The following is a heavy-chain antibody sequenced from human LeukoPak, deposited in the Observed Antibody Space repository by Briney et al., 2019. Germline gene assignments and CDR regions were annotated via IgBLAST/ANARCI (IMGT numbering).Heavy chain of an antibody. J-gene: IGHJ4*02. CDR2: IYHSGST. CDR3: ARFGYYYGSGSYPFDY. V-gene: IGHV4-4*02. D-gene: IGHD3-10*01. CDR1: GGSISSSNW. Sequence: SETLSLTCAVSGGSISSSNWWCWGRQPPGKGLEWVGEIYHSGSTNYNPSLKSRVSISVDKSKSPFSLKLSSVTAAETAVYYCARFGYYYGSGSYPFDYWGQGTLVTVSS.